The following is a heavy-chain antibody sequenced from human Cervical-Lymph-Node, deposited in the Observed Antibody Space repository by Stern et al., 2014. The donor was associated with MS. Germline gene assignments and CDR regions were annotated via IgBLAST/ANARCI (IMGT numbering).Heavy chain of an antibody. V-gene: IGHV4-4*07. D-gene: IGHD3-22*01. CDR1: GGSISSYY. CDR2: IYTSGST. J-gene: IGHJ4*02. Sequence: VQLEESGPGLVKPSETLSLTCTVSGGSISSYYWSWIRQPAGKGLEWIGRIYTSGSTNYNPSLKSRVTMSVDTSKNQFSLKLSSVTAADTAVYYCARDLPYYYDSSGYSYYFDYWGQGTLVTVSS. CDR3: ARDLPYYYDSSGYSYYFDY.